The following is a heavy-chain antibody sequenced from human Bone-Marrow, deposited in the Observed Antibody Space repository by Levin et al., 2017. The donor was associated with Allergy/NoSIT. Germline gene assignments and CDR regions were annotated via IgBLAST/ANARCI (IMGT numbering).Heavy chain of an antibody. CDR2: IWYDGSNK. Sequence: SCAASGFTFSSYGMHWVRQAPGKGLEWVAVIWYDGSNKYYADSVKGRFTISRDNSKNTLYLQMNSLRAEDTAVYYCARDPTGPRVKYYYYYMDVWGKGTTVTVSS. V-gene: IGHV3-33*01. J-gene: IGHJ6*03. CDR1: GFTFSSYG. CDR3: ARDPTGPRVKYYYYYMDV. D-gene: IGHD1-1*01.